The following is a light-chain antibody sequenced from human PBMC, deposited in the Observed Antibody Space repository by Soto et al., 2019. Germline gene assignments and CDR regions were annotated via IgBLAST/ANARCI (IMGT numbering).Light chain of an antibody. CDR2: DDS. Sequence: SSELTQPPSVSVAPGQTARITCGGNNIGSKSVHWYQQKPGQAPVLVVYDDSDRPSGLPERFSGSNSGNTATLTISRVEAGDEADYYCQVWDSSSDVVFGGGTKVTVL. V-gene: IGLV3-21*02. CDR1: NIGSKS. J-gene: IGLJ2*01. CDR3: QVWDSSSDVV.